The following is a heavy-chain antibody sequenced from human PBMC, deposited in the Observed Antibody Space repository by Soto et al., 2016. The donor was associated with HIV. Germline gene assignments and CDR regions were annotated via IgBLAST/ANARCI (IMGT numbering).Heavy chain of an antibody. CDR3: ARGVGLGTDAFDF. D-gene: IGHD1-1*01. CDR1: GGSFSGYY. J-gene: IGHJ3*01. Sequence: VQLQQWGAGLLKPSETLSLTCAVYGGSFSGYYWTWIRQSPGKGLEWMGEIIHTGNTTYNPSLRGRLTVFVNPSKNQFSLQLTSLVAADTAVYYCARGVGLGTDAFDFWGQGKTVIVSS. V-gene: IGHV4-34*01. CDR2: IIHTGNT.